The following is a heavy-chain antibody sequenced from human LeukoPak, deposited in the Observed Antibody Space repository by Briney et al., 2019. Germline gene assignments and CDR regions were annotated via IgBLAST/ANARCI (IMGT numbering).Heavy chain of an antibody. Sequence: GGSLRLSCAASGFTFSDYYMSWIRQAPGKGLEWVSYISISGTTIYYTDSVKGRFTISRDNAKNSLYLQMNSLRAEETAVYYCARQDYGDSDAFDIWGQGTMVTVSS. CDR1: GFTFSDYY. V-gene: IGHV3-11*04. CDR2: ISISGTTI. J-gene: IGHJ3*02. CDR3: ARQDYGDSDAFDI. D-gene: IGHD4-17*01.